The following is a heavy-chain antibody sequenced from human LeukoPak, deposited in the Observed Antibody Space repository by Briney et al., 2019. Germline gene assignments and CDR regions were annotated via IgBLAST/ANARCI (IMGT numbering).Heavy chain of an antibody. CDR1: GGSISSYY. J-gene: IGHJ3*02. D-gene: IGHD1-1*01. CDR3: ARGGTGAFDI. Sequence: PSETLSLTCTVSGGSISSYYWSWIRQPPGKGLEWIGYIYYSGSTNYNPSLKSRVTISVDTSKNQFSLKLNSVTAADTAVYFCARGGTGAFDIWGQGTMVTISS. CDR2: IYYSGST. V-gene: IGHV4-59*12.